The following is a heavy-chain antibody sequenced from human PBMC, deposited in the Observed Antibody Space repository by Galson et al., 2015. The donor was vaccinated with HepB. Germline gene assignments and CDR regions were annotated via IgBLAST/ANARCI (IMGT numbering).Heavy chain of an antibody. V-gene: IGHV3-33*01. Sequence: SLRLSCAASGFTFSDYGIHWVRQAPGKGLEWVAVITIDGSNKYYADFVKGRFTISRDTSKNTLHLQMNSLIAEDTAVYYCARGLGLAARPWLGYYGMDVWGQGTTVTVSS. D-gene: IGHD6-6*01. CDR1: GFTFSDYG. CDR3: ARGLGLAARPWLGYYGMDV. J-gene: IGHJ6*02. CDR2: ITIDGSNK.